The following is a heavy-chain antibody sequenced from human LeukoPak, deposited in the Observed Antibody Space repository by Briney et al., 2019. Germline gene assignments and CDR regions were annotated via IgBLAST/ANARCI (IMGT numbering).Heavy chain of an antibody. D-gene: IGHD6-19*01. J-gene: IGHJ4*02. CDR1: GGSISSSSYL. CDR3: ARGFGYTSGWPLNYFDY. Sequence: PSETLSLTCTVSGGSISSSSYLWAWIRQPPGKGLEWIGSIYYSGSTYYNPSLNNRVTISVDTSKNQFSLKLSSVTAADTAVYYCARGFGYTSGWPLNYFDYWGQGTLVTVSS. V-gene: IGHV4-39*07. CDR2: IYYSGST.